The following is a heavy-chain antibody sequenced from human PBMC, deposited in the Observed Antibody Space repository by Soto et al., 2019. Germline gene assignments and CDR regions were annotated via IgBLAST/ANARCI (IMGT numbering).Heavy chain of an antibody. CDR1: GFTFSDHY. CDR2: TRNKANSYTT. D-gene: IGHD2-15*01. CDR3: ARAFINCSGGSCYSGDAFDI. J-gene: IGHJ3*02. V-gene: IGHV3-72*01. Sequence: GGSLRLSCAASGFTFSDHYMDWVRQAPGKGLEWVGRTRNKANSYTTEYAASVKGRFTISRDDSKNSLYLQMNSLKTEDTAVYYCARAFINCSGGSCYSGDAFDIWGQGTMVTVSS.